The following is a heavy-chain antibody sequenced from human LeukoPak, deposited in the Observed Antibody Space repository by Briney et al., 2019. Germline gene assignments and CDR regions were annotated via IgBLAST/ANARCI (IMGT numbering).Heavy chain of an antibody. CDR2: ISSSGDTI. D-gene: IGHD4-17*01. J-gene: IGHJ6*02. V-gene: IGHV3-48*02. CDR3: GRYGNGMGV. Sequence: PGGSLRPSCAASGFTFSVYTMNWVRQAPGKGLEWVSYISSSGDTIYYADSVTGRFTISRDNAKNSLYLQMSSLRDEDTAVYYCGRYGNGMGVWGQGTTVTVSS. CDR1: GFTFSVYT.